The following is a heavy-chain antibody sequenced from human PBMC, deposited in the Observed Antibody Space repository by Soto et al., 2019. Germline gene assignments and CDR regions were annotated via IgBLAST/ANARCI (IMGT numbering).Heavy chain of an antibody. J-gene: IGHJ4*02. CDR1: GYSFTSYW. D-gene: IGHD2-2*02. CDR3: ARQTYCSSTSCYTVGS. Sequence: PGESLKISCKGSGYSFTSYWIGWVRQMPGKGLEWMGIIYLGDSDTRYSPSFQGQVTISADKSISTAYLQWSSLKASATAMYYCARQTYCSSTSCYTVGSWGQGTLVTVS. CDR2: IYLGDSDT. V-gene: IGHV5-51*01.